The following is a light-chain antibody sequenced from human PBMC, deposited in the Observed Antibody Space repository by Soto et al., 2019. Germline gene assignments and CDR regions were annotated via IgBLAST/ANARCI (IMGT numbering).Light chain of an antibody. J-gene: IGLJ1*01. CDR1: NIGSKS. CDR2: YDS. Sequence: SYELTQPPSVSLAPGQTARLTFGGNNIGSKSVHWYQQTPGQAPVLVIYYDSDRPSAIPERFSGSNSGNTATLTISRVEAGDEADYYCQVWDSSSDHYVFGTGTKVTVL. CDR3: QVWDSSSDHYV. V-gene: IGLV3-21*04.